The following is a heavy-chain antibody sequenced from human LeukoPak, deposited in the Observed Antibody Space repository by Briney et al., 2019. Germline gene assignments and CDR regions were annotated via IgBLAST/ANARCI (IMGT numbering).Heavy chain of an antibody. J-gene: IGHJ4*02. CDR1: GGSISSYY. Sequence: PSETLSLTCTVSGGSISSYYWSWIRQPPGKGLEWIGYIYYSGSTNYNPSLKSRVTISVDTSKNQFSLKLSSVTAADTAVYYRARDRGLRSFDYWGQGTLVTVSS. V-gene: IGHV4-59*01. CDR3: ARDRGLRSFDY. D-gene: IGHD5-12*01. CDR2: IYYSGST.